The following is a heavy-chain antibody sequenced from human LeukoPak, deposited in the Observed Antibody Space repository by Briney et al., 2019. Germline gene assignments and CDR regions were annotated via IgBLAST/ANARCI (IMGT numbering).Heavy chain of an antibody. D-gene: IGHD1-14*01. V-gene: IGHV3-33*01. CDR2: LLHDGNTK. CDR3: ARDHRPEIQYYYMDV. Sequence: PGGSLRLSCAASGFILSNYGMHWVRQAPGKGLEWVAALLHDGNTKHYADSVKGRFTISRDISKNTFYLQMNSLTAEDTAVYYCARDHRPEIQYYYMDVWGKGTTVAVSS. CDR1: GFILSNYG. J-gene: IGHJ6*03.